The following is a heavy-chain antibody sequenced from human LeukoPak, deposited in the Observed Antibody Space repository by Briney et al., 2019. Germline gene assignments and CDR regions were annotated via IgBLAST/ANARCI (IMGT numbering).Heavy chain of an antibody. D-gene: IGHD6-19*01. Sequence: PGGSLRLSCAASGFTFSDYYMSWIRQAPGKGLEWVSFITGTTTYTYYADSVKGRFTISRDNAKKSLYLQMNSLRGEDTAVYYCARGGIAVAGHYWGQGTLVTVSS. J-gene: IGHJ4*02. CDR3: ARGGIAVAGHY. CDR2: ITGTTTYT. CDR1: GFTFSDYY. V-gene: IGHV3-11*06.